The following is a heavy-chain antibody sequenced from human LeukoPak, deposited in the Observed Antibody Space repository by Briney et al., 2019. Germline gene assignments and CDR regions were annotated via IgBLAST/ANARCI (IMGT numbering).Heavy chain of an antibody. D-gene: IGHD1-26*01. CDR2: ISHSSSTI. Sequence: PGGSLTLSCAASGFTFISYTMSWVRQAPGKGLEWVSCISHSSSTIYYDDSVKGRFTISRDNAKNSLYLQMNSLRDEDTAVYYWARAPVGLEADAFDVWGERTMVTVSS. J-gene: IGHJ3*01. V-gene: IGHV3-48*02. CDR1: GFTFISYT. CDR3: ARAPVGLEADAFDV.